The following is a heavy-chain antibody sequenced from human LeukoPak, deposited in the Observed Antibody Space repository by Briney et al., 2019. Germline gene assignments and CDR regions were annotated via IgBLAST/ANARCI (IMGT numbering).Heavy chain of an antibody. Sequence: PSETLSLTCAVYGGSFSGYYWSWIRQPPGRGLEWIGSIYHSGSTYYNPSLKSRVTISVDTSKNQFSLKLSSVTAADTAVYYCARDIHADYGDYWGQGTLVTVSS. J-gene: IGHJ4*02. CDR2: IYHSGST. CDR1: GGSFSGYY. V-gene: IGHV4-34*01. CDR3: ARDIHADYGDY.